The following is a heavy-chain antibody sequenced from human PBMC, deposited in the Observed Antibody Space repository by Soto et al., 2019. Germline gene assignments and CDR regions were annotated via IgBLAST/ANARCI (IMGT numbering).Heavy chain of an antibody. V-gene: IGHV4-59*01. Sequence: SETLSLTCTVSGGSISSYYWSWIRQPPGKGLEWIGYIYYSGSTNYNPSLKSRVTISVDTSKNQFSLKLSSVTAADTAVYYCARRGIAAAGTFFHYYYGMDVWGQGTTVTVSS. J-gene: IGHJ6*02. CDR2: IYYSGST. CDR1: GGSISSYY. D-gene: IGHD6-13*01. CDR3: ARRGIAAAGTFFHYYYGMDV.